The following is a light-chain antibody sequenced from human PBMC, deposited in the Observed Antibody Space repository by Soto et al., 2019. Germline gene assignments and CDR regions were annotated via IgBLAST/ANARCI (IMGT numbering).Light chain of an antibody. CDR1: GSDVGGWDY. CDR3: ASFSSSNTWV. V-gene: IGLV2-14*01. Sequence: QAVVTQPASVSGSPGQTITISCTGTGSDVGGWDYVSWYQHHPGKAPKVMVYEVTNRPSGVSDRFSGSKSGNTASLSISGLQAEDEADYYCASFSSSNTWVFGGGTKVTVL. CDR2: EVT. J-gene: IGLJ3*02.